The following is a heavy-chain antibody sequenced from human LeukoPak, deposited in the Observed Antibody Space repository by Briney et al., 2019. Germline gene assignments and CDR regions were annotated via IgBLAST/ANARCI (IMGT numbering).Heavy chain of an antibody. D-gene: IGHD5-12*01. Sequence: GGSLRLSCASTFTFSIYGMHWVRQAPGKGLEWVAFIQYDGTNKYYADSVKGRFTISRDNSRNTLYLQMNSLRAEDTAVYYCARDRTAYSYGTLFDCWGQGTLVTVSS. V-gene: IGHV3-30*02. CDR3: ARDRTAYSYGTLFDC. CDR2: IQYDGTNK. CDR1: TFTFSIYG. J-gene: IGHJ4*02.